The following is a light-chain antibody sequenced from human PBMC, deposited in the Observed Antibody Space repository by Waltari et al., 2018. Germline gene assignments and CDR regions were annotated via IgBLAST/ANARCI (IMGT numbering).Light chain of an antibody. V-gene: IGKV1-13*02. J-gene: IGKJ5*01. CDR1: QGISSA. Sequence: AIQLTQSPSSLSASVGDRVTSTCRASQGISSALAWYQQKPGEAPKLLIYDASSLESGVPSRFSGSGSGTDFTLTISSLQPEDFATYYCQQFNSYPTFGQGTRLEIK. CDR3: QQFNSYPT. CDR2: DAS.